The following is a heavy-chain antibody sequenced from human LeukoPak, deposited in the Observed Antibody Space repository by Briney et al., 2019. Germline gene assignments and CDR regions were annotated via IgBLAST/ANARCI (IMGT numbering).Heavy chain of an antibody. D-gene: IGHD2-15*01. Sequence: ASVKVSCKASGYTFTSYGISWVRQAPGQGLEWMGWISAYNGNTNYAQKLQGRVTMTTDTSTSTAYMELRSLRSDDTAVYYCARGRVVAAIVGWFDPWGQGTLVTVSS. CDR1: GYTFTSYG. J-gene: IGHJ5*02. V-gene: IGHV1-18*01. CDR3: ARGRVVAAIVGWFDP. CDR2: ISAYNGNT.